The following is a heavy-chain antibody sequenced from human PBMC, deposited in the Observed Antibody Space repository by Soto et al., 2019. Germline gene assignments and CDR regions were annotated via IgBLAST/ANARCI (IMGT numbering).Heavy chain of an antibody. CDR1: GFTFSSYG. CDR2: ISYDGSNK. D-gene: IGHD3-9*01. Sequence: GSLRLSCAASGFTFSSYGMHWVRQAPGKGLEWVAVISYDGSNKYYADSVKGRFTISRDNSKNTLYLQMNSLRAEDTAVYYCAKDVLKRRDGLYGMDVWGQGTTVTVSS. CDR3: AKDVLKRRDGLYGMDV. V-gene: IGHV3-30*18. J-gene: IGHJ6*02.